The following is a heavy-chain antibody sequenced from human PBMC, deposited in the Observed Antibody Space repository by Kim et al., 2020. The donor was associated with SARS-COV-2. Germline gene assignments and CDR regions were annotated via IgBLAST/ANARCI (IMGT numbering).Heavy chain of an antibody. Sequence: AASVKGRFTISRDNSRNTLYLEMNSLRAEDSAVYYCAKRYSSSWYTDSFDIWGQGTMVIVSS. D-gene: IGHD6-13*01. J-gene: IGHJ3*02. CDR3: AKRYSSSWYTDSFDI. V-gene: IGHV3-23*01.